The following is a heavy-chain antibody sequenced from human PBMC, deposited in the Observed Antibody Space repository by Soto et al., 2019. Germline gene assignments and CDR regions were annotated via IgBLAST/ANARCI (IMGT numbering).Heavy chain of an antibody. J-gene: IGHJ4*02. CDR3: AREESIAARPLPDY. CDR2: INHSGST. D-gene: IGHD6-6*01. CDR1: GGSFSGYY. Sequence: SETLSLTCAVYGGSFSGYYWSWIRQPPGKGLEWIGEINHSGSTNYNPSLKSRVTISVDTSKNQFSLKLSSVTAADTAVYYCAREESIAARPLPDYWGQGTLVTVSS. V-gene: IGHV4-34*01.